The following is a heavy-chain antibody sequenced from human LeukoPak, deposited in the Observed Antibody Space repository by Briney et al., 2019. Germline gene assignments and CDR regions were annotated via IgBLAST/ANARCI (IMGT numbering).Heavy chain of an antibody. D-gene: IGHD6-13*01. Sequence: GGSLRLSCAASGFTFSSYWMSWVRQAPGKGLEWVANIKQDGSEKYYVDSVKGRFTISRDNAKNSLYLQMNSLRAEDTAVYYCAREYSSSWYRLFQGFDYWGQGTLVTVSS. J-gene: IGHJ4*02. V-gene: IGHV3-7*01. CDR3: AREYSSSWYRLFQGFDY. CDR1: GFTFSSYW. CDR2: IKQDGSEK.